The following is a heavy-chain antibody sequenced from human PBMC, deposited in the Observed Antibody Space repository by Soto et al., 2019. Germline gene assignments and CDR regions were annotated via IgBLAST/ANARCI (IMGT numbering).Heavy chain of an antibody. Sequence: LSLTCAASGFTFSSYAMHWVRQAPGKGLEWVAVISYDGSNKYYADSVKGRFTISRDNSKNTLYLQMNSLRAEDTAVYYCARDTSTVTHLGYFDYWGQGTLVTVSS. CDR1: GFTFSSYA. CDR3: ARDTSTVTHLGYFDY. D-gene: IGHD4-17*01. CDR2: ISYDGSNK. V-gene: IGHV3-30-3*01. J-gene: IGHJ4*02.